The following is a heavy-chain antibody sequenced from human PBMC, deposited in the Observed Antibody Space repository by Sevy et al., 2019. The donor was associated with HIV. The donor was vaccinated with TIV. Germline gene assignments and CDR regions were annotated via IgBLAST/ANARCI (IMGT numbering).Heavy chain of an antibody. J-gene: IGHJ4*02. D-gene: IGHD6-13*01. Sequence: GGSLRLSCAASGFTFSSYSMNWVRQAPGKGLEWVSYISSSSSTIYYADSVKGRFTISRDNAKNLLYLQMNSLRAEDMAVYYCARLSGYSSSWSYFDYWGQGTLVTVSS. CDR2: ISSSSSTI. V-gene: IGHV3-48*01. CDR3: ARLSGYSSSWSYFDY. CDR1: GFTFSSYS.